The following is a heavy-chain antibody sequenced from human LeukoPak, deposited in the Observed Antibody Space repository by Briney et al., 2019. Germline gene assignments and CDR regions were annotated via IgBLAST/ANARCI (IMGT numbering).Heavy chain of an antibody. CDR2: IRSKAYGGTT. D-gene: IGHD6-19*01. CDR3: ARDKRQWLALDY. V-gene: IGHV3-49*03. J-gene: IGHJ4*02. Sequence: GRSLRLSCTASGFTFGDYAMSWFRQAPGKGLEWVGFIRSKAYGGTTEYAASVKGRFTISRDNAKNSLYLQMNSLRAEDTAVYYCARDKRQWLALDYWGQGTLVTVSS. CDR1: GFTFGDYA.